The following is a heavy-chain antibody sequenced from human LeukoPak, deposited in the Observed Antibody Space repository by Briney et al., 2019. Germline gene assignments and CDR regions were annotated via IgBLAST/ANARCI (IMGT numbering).Heavy chain of an antibody. CDR3: ARDWTRYGSGSYPGVY. CDR1: GYTFTSYG. J-gene: IGHJ4*02. V-gene: IGHV1-18*01. D-gene: IGHD3-10*01. CDR2: ISAYNGNT. Sequence: ASVKVSCKASGYTFTSYGISWVRQAPGQGLEWMGWISAYNGNTNYAQKLQGRVTMTTDTSTSTAYMELRSLRSDDTAVYYCARDWTRYGSGSYPGVYWGQGTLVTVSS.